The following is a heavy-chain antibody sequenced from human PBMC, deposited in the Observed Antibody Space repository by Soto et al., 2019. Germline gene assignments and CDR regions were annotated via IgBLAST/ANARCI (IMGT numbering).Heavy chain of an antibody. CDR1: GFTFSSYA. D-gene: IGHD3-9*01. J-gene: IGHJ4*02. CDR3: ANSPDYDILTGPIDY. Sequence: EVQLLESGGGLVQRGGSLRLSCSASGFTFSSYAMSWVRQAPGKGLEWVSAISGSGGSTYYADSVKGRFTISRDNSKNTLYLQMNSLRAEDTAVYYCANSPDYDILTGPIDYWGQGTLVTVSS. V-gene: IGHV3-23*01. CDR2: ISGSGGST.